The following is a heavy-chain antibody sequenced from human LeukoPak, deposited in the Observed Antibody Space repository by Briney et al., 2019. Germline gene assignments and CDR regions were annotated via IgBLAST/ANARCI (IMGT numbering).Heavy chain of an antibody. CDR3: ARVRYYDNDPNWFDP. Sequence: ASVTVSCKASGYTFTSYGISWVRQAPGQGLEWMGWISAYNGNTNYAQKLQGRVTMTTDTSTSTAYMELRSLRSDDTAVYYCARVRYYDNDPNWFDPWGQGTLVTVSS. V-gene: IGHV1-18*01. CDR2: ISAYNGNT. CDR1: GYTFTSYG. J-gene: IGHJ5*02. D-gene: IGHD3-22*01.